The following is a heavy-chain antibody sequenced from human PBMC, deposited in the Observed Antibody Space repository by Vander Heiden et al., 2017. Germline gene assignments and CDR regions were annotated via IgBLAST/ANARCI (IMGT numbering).Heavy chain of an antibody. D-gene: IGHD3-10*01. CDR1: GFTFSSYW. CDR3: ARDRAVRGVYP. Sequence: EVQLVESGGGLVQPGGSLRLSCAASGFTFSSYWMHWVRQAPGKGLVWVSRINSDGSSTIDADSVKGRFTISRDIANNMLYLKMHSMRAEDTAVCYGARDRAVRGVYPWGQGTLVTVSS. CDR2: INSDGSST. V-gene: IGHV3-74*01. J-gene: IGHJ5*02.